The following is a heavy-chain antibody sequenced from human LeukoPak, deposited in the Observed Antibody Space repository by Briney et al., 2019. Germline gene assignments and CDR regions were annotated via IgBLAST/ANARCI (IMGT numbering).Heavy chain of an antibody. CDR2: ISGTGRST. D-gene: IGHD3-10*01. J-gene: IGHJ3*02. CDR3: AKSRGSGSFYLGEGDAFDT. CDR1: GFTFSSYA. Sequence: GGSLRLSCAASGFTFSSYAMNWVRQAPGKGLEWVSAISGTGRSTYYADSVKGRFTISRDNSKNTLYLQMSSLRAEDTAIYYCAKSRGSGSFYLGEGDAFDTWGQGTMVTVSS. V-gene: IGHV3-23*01.